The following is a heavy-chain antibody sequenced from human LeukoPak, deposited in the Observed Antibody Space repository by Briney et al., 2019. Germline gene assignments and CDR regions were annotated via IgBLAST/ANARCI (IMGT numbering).Heavy chain of an antibody. CDR3: ARKETARRAGVDY. CDR2: IYYSGST. J-gene: IGHJ4*02. D-gene: IGHD6-6*01. CDR1: GGSVSSGSYY. Sequence: SETLSLTCTVSGGSVSSGSYYWSWIRQPPGKGLEWIGYIYYSGSTNYNPSLKSRVTTSVDTSKNQFSLKLSSVTAADTAVYYCARKETARRAGVDYWGQGTLVTVSS. V-gene: IGHV4-61*01.